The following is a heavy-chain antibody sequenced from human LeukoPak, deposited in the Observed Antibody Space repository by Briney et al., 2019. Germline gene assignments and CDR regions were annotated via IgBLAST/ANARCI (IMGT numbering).Heavy chain of an antibody. D-gene: IGHD4-23*01. CDR1: GFTFSTYA. Sequence: PGGSLRLSCAASGFTFSTYAMSWVRQAPGKGLEWVSGISGSGGSTFYADSVKGRFTIFRDNSKNTLFLQMNSLRAEDTAVYYCAKDRYGGTWYYFDYWGQGTLVTVSS. J-gene: IGHJ4*02. V-gene: IGHV3-23*01. CDR3: AKDRYGGTWYYFDY. CDR2: ISGSGGST.